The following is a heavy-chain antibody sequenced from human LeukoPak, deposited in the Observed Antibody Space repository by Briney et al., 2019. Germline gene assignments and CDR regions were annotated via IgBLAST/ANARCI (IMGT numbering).Heavy chain of an antibody. V-gene: IGHV1-58*01. CDR2: IVVGSGNT. CDR1: GFTFTSSA. D-gene: IGHD3-3*01. Sequence: SVKVSCKASGFTFTSSAVQWVRQARGQRLEWIGWIVVGSGNTNYAQKFQERVTITRDMSTSTAYMELSSLRSEDTAVYYCAAAEDFWSGYRPSPLDYWGQGTLVTVSS. CDR3: AAAEDFWSGYRPSPLDY. J-gene: IGHJ4*02.